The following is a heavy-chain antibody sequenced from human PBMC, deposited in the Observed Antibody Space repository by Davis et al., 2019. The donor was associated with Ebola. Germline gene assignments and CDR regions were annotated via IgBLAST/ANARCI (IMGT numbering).Heavy chain of an antibody. CDR1: GFIFRSYV. Sequence: GESLKISCAASGFIFRSYVMSWVRQAPGKGLEWVSTLGTSADTYYADSVKGRFTISRDNSKNTLHLQMNGLRVEDTAIYYCARGRFWSGYYVDYWGQGTLVTVSS. CDR3: ARGRFWSGYYVDY. V-gene: IGHV3-23*01. CDR2: LGTSADT. J-gene: IGHJ4*02. D-gene: IGHD3-3*01.